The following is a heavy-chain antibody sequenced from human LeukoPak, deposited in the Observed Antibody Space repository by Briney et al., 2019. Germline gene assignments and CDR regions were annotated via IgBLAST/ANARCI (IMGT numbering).Heavy chain of an antibody. Sequence: PSETLSLTCAVSGXSILTTNGWSWVRQPPGKGLEWIGEVHLSGASNYNPSLKSRVNMSIDKSKNQLSLELTSVTAADTAIYYCTREGGAFSPFGFWGQGTLVTVSS. CDR3: TREGGAFSPFGF. J-gene: IGHJ4*02. V-gene: IGHV4-4*02. CDR2: VHLSGAS. D-gene: IGHD1-26*01. CDR1: GXSILTTNG.